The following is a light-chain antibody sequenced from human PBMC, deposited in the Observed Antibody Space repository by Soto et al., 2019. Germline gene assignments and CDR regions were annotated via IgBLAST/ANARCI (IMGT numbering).Light chain of an antibody. V-gene: IGLV2-23*01. CDR1: SSDVGSYNL. Sequence: QLVLTQPASVSGSPGQSITISCTGTSSDVGSYNLVSWYQQHPGKAPKLVIYEGSKRPSGVSNRFSGSKSGNTASLTISGLQAEDEADYYCCSYAGSSTLVFGGGTKLTVL. J-gene: IGLJ2*01. CDR2: EGS. CDR3: CSYAGSSTLV.